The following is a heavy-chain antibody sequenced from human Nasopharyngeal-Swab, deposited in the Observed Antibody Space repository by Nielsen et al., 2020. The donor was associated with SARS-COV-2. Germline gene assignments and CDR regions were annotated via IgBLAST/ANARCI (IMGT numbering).Heavy chain of an antibody. CDR1: GYTFTNYY. Sequence: ASVKVSCKASGYTFTNYYMHWVRQAPGQGLQWMGIINPSGGSTIYAQRFQGRVTMTEDTSTDTAYMELSSLRSEDTAVYYCARGLSEYSSSSDVSGYYYGMDVWGQGTTVTVSS. V-gene: IGHV1-46*01. J-gene: IGHJ6*02. CDR3: ARGLSEYSSSSDVSGYYYGMDV. CDR2: INPSGGST. D-gene: IGHD6-6*01.